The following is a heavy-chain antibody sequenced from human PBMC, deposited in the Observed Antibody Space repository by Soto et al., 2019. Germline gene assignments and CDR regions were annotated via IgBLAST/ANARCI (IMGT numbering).Heavy chain of an antibody. CDR3: AKDECSGGSCYSGFDY. CDR2: ISGSGGST. V-gene: IGHV3-23*01. CDR1: GFTFSSYA. J-gene: IGHJ4*02. Sequence: EVQLLESGGGLVQPGGSLRLSCAASGFTFSSYAMSWVRQAPGKGLEWVSAISGSGGSTYYADSVKGRFTISRDNSKNTLYLQMNSLRAEDTAVYYCAKDECSGGSCYSGFDYWGQGTLVTVSS. D-gene: IGHD2-15*01.